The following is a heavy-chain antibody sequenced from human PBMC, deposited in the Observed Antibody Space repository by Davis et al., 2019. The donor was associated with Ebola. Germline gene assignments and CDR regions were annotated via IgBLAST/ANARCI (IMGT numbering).Heavy chain of an antibody. CDR2: ISTYNDNT. J-gene: IGHJ6*02. CDR1: GYTFTTYG. CDR3: ARDRYCSGGSCYSSYYYGMDV. D-gene: IGHD2-15*01. Sequence: AASVKVSCKASGYTFTTYGISWVRQAPGQGLEWKGWISTYNDNTNYAQKLQGRVTMTTDTSTSTAYMELRSLRSDDTAVYYCARDRYCSGGSCYSSYYYGMDVWGQGTTVTVSS. V-gene: IGHV1-18*01.